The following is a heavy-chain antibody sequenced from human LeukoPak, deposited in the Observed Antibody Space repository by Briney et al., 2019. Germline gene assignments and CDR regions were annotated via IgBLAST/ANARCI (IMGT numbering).Heavy chain of an antibody. V-gene: IGHV3-48*04. J-gene: IGHJ1*01. Sequence: GGSLRPSCAASGFTFSSYSMTWVRRAPGEGLQWVSYISSDGATTYYADSVKGRFIISRDNAKNSLFLQINSLRAEDTAVYYCAGSTLWSGIFQYWGQGTLVTVSS. CDR2: ISSDGATT. CDR3: AGSTLWSGIFQY. CDR1: GFTFSSYS. D-gene: IGHD3-3*01.